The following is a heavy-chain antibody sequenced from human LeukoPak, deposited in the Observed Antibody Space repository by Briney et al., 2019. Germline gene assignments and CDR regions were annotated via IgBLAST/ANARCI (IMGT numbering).Heavy chain of an antibody. CDR2: IYYSGST. CDR3: ARLNRGVIIDFDY. J-gene: IGHJ4*02. D-gene: IGHD3-10*01. CDR1: GGSISSSSYY. V-gene: IGHV4-39*01. Sequence: SETLSLTCTVSGGSISSSSYYWGWIRQPPGKGLEWSGSIYYSGSTYYNPSLNIRVTISVDTSKNQLSRKLSSVTAADTAVYYCARLNRGVIIDFDYWGQGTLVTVSS.